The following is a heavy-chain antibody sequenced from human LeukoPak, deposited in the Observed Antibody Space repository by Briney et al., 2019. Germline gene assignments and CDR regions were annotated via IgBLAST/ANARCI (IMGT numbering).Heavy chain of an antibody. V-gene: IGHV4-31*03. CDR2: IYYSGSP. CDR1: RGSIRSGGYY. J-gene: IGHJ3*02. CDR3: ASGRGRDGYTPGAFDI. D-gene: IGHD5-24*01. Sequence: SETLSLTCTVSRGSIRSGGYYWSWIRQHPGKGLEWLGYIYYSGSPYYNPSLKSRVTISVDTSRNQFPLKLSSVTAADTAVYYCASGRGRDGYTPGAFDIWGQGTMVTVSS.